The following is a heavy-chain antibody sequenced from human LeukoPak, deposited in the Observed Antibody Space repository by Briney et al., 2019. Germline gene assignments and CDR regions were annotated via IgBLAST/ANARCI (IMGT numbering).Heavy chain of an antibody. CDR1: GFTFDDYA. D-gene: IGHD5-18*01. Sequence: GGSLRLSCAASGFTFDDYAMHWVRQAPGKGLEWVSGISWNSGSIGYADSVKGRFTISRDNAKNSLYLQMNSLRAEDTAVYYCARGGYSYLNAFDIWGQGTMVTVSS. J-gene: IGHJ3*02. V-gene: IGHV3-9*01. CDR2: ISWNSGSI. CDR3: ARGGYSYLNAFDI.